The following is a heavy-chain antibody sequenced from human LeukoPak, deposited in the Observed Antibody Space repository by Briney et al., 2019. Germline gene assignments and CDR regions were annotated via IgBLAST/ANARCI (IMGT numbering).Heavy chain of an antibody. V-gene: IGHV3-74*01. CDR1: GFTFSSYW. J-gene: IGHJ4*02. CDR3: AKDIMKWLVPNRGRPYYFDY. CDR2: INSDGSST. D-gene: IGHD6-19*01. Sequence: GGSLRLSCAASGFTFSSYWMHWVRQAPGKGLVWVSRINSDGSSTSYADSVKGRFTISRDNAKNTLYLQMNSLRAEDTALYYCAKDIMKWLVPNRGRPYYFDYWGQGTLVTVSS.